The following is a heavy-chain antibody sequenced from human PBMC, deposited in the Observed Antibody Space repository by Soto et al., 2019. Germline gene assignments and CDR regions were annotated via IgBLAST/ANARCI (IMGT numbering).Heavy chain of an antibody. Sequence: LVESGGGLVQPGGSLRLSCAASGFTFSNIWMSWVRRSPEKAPERVASISPDGGEIYYVDSVKGRFTISRDNTRNSLYLQMNSLRAEDTAVYYCAKGPRWGQGTLVTVSS. CDR2: ISPDGGEI. CDR1: GFTFSNIW. CDR3: AKGPR. V-gene: IGHV3-7*01. J-gene: IGHJ4*02.